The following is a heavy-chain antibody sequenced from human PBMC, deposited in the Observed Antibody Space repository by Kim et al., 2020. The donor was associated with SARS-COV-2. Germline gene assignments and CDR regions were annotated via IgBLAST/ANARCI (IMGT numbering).Heavy chain of an antibody. D-gene: IGHD3-10*01. CDR2: ISGSGGST. CDR1: GFTFSSYA. J-gene: IGHJ4*02. V-gene: IGHV3-23*01. CDR3: AKDNSLRLWFGELLWGPLGY. Sequence: GGSLRLSCAASGFTFSSYAMSWVRQAPGKGLEWVSAISGSGGSTYYADSVKGRFTISRDNSKNTLYLQMNSLRAEDTAVYYCAKDNSLRLWFGELLWGPLGYWGQGTLVTVSS.